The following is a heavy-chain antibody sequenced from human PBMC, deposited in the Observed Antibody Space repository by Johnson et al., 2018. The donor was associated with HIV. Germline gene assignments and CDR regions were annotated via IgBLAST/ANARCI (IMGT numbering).Heavy chain of an antibody. CDR1: GFTFNTYW. Sequence: VQLVESGGGVVQPGGSLRLSCAVSGFTFNTYWMHWVRQAPGNGLEWVSAISGSGGRTYYADSVKDRFTISRDSAKNSLYLQMNSLRAGDTAVYYCARDRSKGGAFDIWGQGTMVTVSS. CDR3: ARDRSKGGAFDI. D-gene: IGHD2/OR15-2a*01. V-gene: IGHV3-21*01. CDR2: ISGSGGRT. J-gene: IGHJ3*02.